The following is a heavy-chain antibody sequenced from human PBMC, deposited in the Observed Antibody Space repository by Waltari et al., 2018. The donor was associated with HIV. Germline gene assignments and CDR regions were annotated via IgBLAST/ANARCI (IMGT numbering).Heavy chain of an antibody. V-gene: IGHV1-8*02. J-gene: IGHJ4*02. CDR2: VNPYSGNT. CDR3: ARGAPGHYCSGGSCPYFDY. CDR1: GYTFTSCD. Sequence: QVQLVQSGAEVRKPGASVKVSCKASGYTFTSCDVNWVRQAPGQGFEWMGWVNPYSGNTGYAKNFQGRVTMTRNTSISTAYMELSGLRSEDTAVYYCARGAPGHYCSGGSCPYFDYWGQGSLVTVSS. D-gene: IGHD2-15*01.